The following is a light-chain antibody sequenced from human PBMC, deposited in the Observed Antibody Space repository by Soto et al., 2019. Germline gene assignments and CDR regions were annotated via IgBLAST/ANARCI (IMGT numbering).Light chain of an antibody. Sequence: EIVMTQSPATLSVSPGERATVSCRASQSVSSNLAWYQQKPGQAPRLLIYGASSRATGIPDRFSGSGSGTDFTLTISRLEPEDFAVYYCQQYGSSGTFGQGTKVDI. CDR2: GAS. CDR1: QSVSSN. J-gene: IGKJ1*01. CDR3: QQYGSSGT. V-gene: IGKV3-20*01.